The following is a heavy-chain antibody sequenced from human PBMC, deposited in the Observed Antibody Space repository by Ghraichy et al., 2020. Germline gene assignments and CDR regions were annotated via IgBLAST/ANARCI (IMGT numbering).Heavy chain of an antibody. J-gene: IGHJ4*02. V-gene: IGHV3-11*01. CDR1: GFTFSDYY. Sequence: CAVSGFTFSDYYMSWIRQAPGKGLEWVSYISSSGSTIYYADSVKGRFTISRDNAKNSLYLQMNSLRAEDTAVYYCARATNWREYFDYWGQGTLVTVSS. CDR3: ARATNWREYFDY. CDR2: ISSSGSTI. D-gene: IGHD1-20*01.